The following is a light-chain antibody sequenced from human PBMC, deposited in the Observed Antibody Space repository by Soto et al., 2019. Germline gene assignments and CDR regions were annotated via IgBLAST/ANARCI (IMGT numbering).Light chain of an antibody. J-gene: IGLJ2*01. CDR2: KND. CDR3: AAWDDSPSGRV. V-gene: IGLV1-47*01. Sequence: QSVLTQPPSASGTPGQRVTISCSGSSSNIGSNYVYWYQQLPGTAPKLLIYKNDQRSPGVPDRFSASKSGTSASLAISGLRSEDEADYYCAAWDDSPSGRVFGGGTKVTVL. CDR1: SSNIGSNY.